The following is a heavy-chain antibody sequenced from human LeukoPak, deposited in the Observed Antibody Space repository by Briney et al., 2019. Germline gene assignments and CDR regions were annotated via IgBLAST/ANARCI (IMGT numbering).Heavy chain of an antibody. V-gene: IGHV4-39*07. D-gene: IGHD3-10*01. CDR3: ARGPEFGELGWFDP. Sequence: SETLSLTCTVPGGSISGSSYYWGWIRQPPGKGLEWIGSIYYSGSTYYNPSLKSRVTISVDTSKNQFSLKLSSVTAADTAVYYCARGPEFGELGWFDPWGQGTLVTVSS. J-gene: IGHJ5*02. CDR1: GGSISGSSYY. CDR2: IYYSGST.